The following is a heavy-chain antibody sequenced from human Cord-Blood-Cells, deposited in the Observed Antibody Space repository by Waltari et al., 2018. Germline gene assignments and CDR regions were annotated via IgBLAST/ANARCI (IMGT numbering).Heavy chain of an antibody. V-gene: IGHV3-74*01. D-gene: IGHD6-13*01. CDR2: INSDGSST. CDR3: ARVVGSSWYFDY. J-gene: IGHJ4*02. CDR1: GFTFSSYW. Sequence: EVQLVESGGGLVQPGGSLRLSCAAYGFTFSSYWMPWVRQAPGKGLVWVSRINSDGSSTSYADSVKGRFTISRDNAKNTLYLQMNSLRAEDTAVYYCARVVGSSWYFDYWGQGTLVTVSS.